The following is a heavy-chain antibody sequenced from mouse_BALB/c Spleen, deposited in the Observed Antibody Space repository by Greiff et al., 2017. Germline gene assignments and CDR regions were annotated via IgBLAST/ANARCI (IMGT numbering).Heavy chain of an antibody. D-gene: IGHD2-1*01. V-gene: IGHV1-4*01. J-gene: IGHJ4*01. CDR3: ARNGNCKGAMDY. Sequence: QVQLQQSGAELARPGASVKMSCKASGYTFPSYTMHWVKQRPGQGLEWIGYINPSSGYTNYNQKFKDKATLTADKSSSTAYMQLSSLTSEDSAVYYCARNGNCKGAMDYWGQGTTVTVSS. CDR2: INPSSGYT. CDR1: GYTFPSYT.